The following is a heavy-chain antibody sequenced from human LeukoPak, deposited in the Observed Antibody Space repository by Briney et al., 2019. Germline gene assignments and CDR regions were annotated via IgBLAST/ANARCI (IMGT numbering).Heavy chain of an antibody. Sequence: GGSLRLSCAASGFTFSTYWMHWVRQAPGKGLVWVSRINSDGSSTSYADSVKGRFTISRDNAKNTLYLQMNSLRAEDTAVYYCARDKDYGDYRPTDAFDIWGQGTMVTVSS. V-gene: IGHV3-74*01. CDR1: GFTFSTYW. D-gene: IGHD4-17*01. J-gene: IGHJ3*02. CDR2: INSDGSST. CDR3: ARDKDYGDYRPTDAFDI.